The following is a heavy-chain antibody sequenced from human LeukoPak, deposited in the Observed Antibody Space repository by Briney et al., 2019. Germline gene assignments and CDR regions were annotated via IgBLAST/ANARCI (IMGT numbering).Heavy chain of an antibody. CDR3: ARVVVPAAMGNWFDP. CDR2: IIPIFGTA. V-gene: IGHV1-69*05. CDR1: GFTFSSYA. Sequence: PGRSLRLSCAASGFTFSSYAISWVRQAPGQGLEWMGGIIPIFGTANYAQKFQGRVTITTDESTSTAYMELSSLRSEDTAVYYCARVVVPAAMGNWFDPWGQGTLVTVSS. D-gene: IGHD2-2*01. J-gene: IGHJ5*02.